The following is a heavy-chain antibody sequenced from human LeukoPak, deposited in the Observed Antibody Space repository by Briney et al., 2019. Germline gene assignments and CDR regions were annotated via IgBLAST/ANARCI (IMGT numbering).Heavy chain of an antibody. CDR2: ISSSSSYI. D-gene: IGHD1-26*01. CDR1: GFTFSSYS. Sequence: GGSLRLSCAASGFTFSSYSMNWVRQAPGKGLEWDSSISSSSSYIYYADSVKGRFTISRDNAKNSLYLQMNSLRAEDTAVYYCANLLVGATTVNAFDIWGQGTMVTVSS. CDR3: ANLLVGATTVNAFDI. J-gene: IGHJ3*02. V-gene: IGHV3-21*01.